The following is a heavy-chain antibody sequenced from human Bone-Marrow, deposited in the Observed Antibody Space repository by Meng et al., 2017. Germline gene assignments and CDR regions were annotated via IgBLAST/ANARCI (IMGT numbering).Heavy chain of an antibody. CDR1: GVSFTDAW. J-gene: IGHJ4*02. D-gene: IGHD6-13*01. CDR3: ATGAAAADH. CDR2: IETKSEGVTA. Sequence: DVHLVESGGGSGKPAGALRLSCVASGVSFTDAWMSWVRQAPGKGLEWVGRIETKSEGVTADYAAPVKGRFSISRDDSKNTLDLQMNTLISEDTGVYFCATGAAAADHWGQGTLVTVSS. V-gene: IGHV3-15*04.